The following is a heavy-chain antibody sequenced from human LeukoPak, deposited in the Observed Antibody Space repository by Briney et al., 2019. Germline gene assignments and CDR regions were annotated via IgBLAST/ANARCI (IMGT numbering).Heavy chain of an antibody. V-gene: IGHV4-30-2*01. CDR1: GDRINSGGYH. CDR2: MYQSGAT. CDR3: ARGWTGGDFEY. J-gene: IGHJ1*01. Sequence: KPSETLSLTCAVSGDRINSGGYHWSWIRQPPGKGLEWIGYMYQSGATYYSPSLKSRVAISPDTSKNQFSLRLTSVTAADTAVYFCARGWTGGDFEYWGQGTLVTVSS. D-gene: IGHD1-14*01.